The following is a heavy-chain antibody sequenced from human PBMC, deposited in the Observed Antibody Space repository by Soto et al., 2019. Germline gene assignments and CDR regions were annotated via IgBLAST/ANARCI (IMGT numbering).Heavy chain of an antibody. D-gene: IGHD4-17*01. V-gene: IGHV3-33*01. CDR1: GFTFSSYG. Sequence: QVQLVESGGGVVQPGRSLRLSCAASGFTFSSYGMHWVRQAPGKGLEWVAVIWYDGSNKYYADSGKGRFTISRDNSKNTLYLQMNSLRAEDTAVYYCAREGLSRTTVVTPNWYFDLWGRGTLVTVSS. J-gene: IGHJ2*01. CDR2: IWYDGSNK. CDR3: AREGLSRTTVVTPNWYFDL.